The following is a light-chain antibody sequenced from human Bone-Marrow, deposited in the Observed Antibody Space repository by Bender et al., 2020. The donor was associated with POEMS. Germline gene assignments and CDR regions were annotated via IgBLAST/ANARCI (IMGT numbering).Light chain of an antibody. CDR1: ALPKQY. J-gene: IGLJ2*01. CDR3: QVWDSSAVV. Sequence: SYELTQPPSVSVSPGQTARITCSGDALPKQYAYWYQQKPGQAPVLVVYDDSDRPSGIPERFSGSNSGNTATLTISRVEAGDEADYYCQVWDSSAVVFGGGTKLTVL. V-gene: IGLV3-21*02. CDR2: DDS.